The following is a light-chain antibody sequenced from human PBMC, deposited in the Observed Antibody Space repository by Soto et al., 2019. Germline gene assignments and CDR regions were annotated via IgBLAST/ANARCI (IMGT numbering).Light chain of an antibody. V-gene: IGKV3-11*01. CDR1: QTVRNNY. CDR2: DAS. CDR3: QQRSNWPS. J-gene: IGKJ5*01. Sequence: EFLLTQSPCTLSLSPGERATLSCRASQTVRNNYLAWYQQKPGHAPSLLIYDASNRATGIPARLSGSGSGTDFTLTISSLEPEDFAVYYCQQRSNWPSFGQGTRLEIK.